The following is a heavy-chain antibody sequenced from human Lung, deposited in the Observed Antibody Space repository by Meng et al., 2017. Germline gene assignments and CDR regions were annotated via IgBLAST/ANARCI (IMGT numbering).Heavy chain of an antibody. V-gene: IGHV1-3*01. CDR3: ARGDNCGGDCYWFDY. Sequence: QGRLVQSGPEVKKPGASVKVSCKASGYTFTSYAMHWVRQAPGQRLEWMGWINAGNGNTKYSQKFQGRVTITRDTSASTAYMELSSLRSEDTAVYYCARGDNCGGDCYWFDYWGQGTLVTVSS. J-gene: IGHJ4*02. CDR2: INAGNGNT. CDR1: GYTFTSYA. D-gene: IGHD2-21*02.